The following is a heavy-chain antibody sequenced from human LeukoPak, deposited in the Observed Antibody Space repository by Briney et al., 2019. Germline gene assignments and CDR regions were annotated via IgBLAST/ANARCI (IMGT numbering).Heavy chain of an antibody. J-gene: IGHJ4*02. V-gene: IGHV3-30*02. CDR3: AQGSGYDLDY. D-gene: IGHD5-12*01. CDR2: IRLDVSNK. Sequence: SLRLSCVASGFTFSSYGMHWVRQAPGEGLEWVAFIRLDVSNKYYADSVKGRFTFSRGNSKNTLSLQINSLRPEDPAVYYFAQGSGYDLDYWGQGTLVTVSS. CDR1: GFTFSSYG.